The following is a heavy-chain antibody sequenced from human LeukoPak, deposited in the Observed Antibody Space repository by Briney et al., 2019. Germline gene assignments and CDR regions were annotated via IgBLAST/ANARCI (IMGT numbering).Heavy chain of an antibody. J-gene: IGHJ4*02. Sequence: SETLSLTCTVSGGSISSYYWSWIRQPPGKGLEWVGYIHYSGSTNYNPSLKCRVTISVDTSKNKFSLKLSSVTAADTAVYYCARFLGSGIRYFDYWGQGTLVTVSS. CDR1: GGSISSYY. CDR3: ARFLGSGIRYFDY. D-gene: IGHD3-16*01. V-gene: IGHV4-59*01. CDR2: IHYSGST.